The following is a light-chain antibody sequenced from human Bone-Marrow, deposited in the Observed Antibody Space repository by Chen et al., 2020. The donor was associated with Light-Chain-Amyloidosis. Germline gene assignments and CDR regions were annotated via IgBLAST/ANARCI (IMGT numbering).Light chain of an antibody. Sequence: SYELTQPPSVSVSTGQTARITCSGDDLPTKYAYGYQQKPGQAPVLVIHRDTERPSGISERFSGSSSGTTATLTIRGVQAEDGADYDCQSADSSGTYEVIFGGGTKLTVL. CDR2: RDT. V-gene: IGLV3-25*03. J-gene: IGLJ2*01. CDR1: DLPTKY. CDR3: QSADSSGTYEVI.